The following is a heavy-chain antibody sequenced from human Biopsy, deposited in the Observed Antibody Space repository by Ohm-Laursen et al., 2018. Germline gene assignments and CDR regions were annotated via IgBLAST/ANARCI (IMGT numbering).Heavy chain of an antibody. J-gene: IGHJ6*02. V-gene: IGHV4-59*01. Sequence: GTLSLTCSISGGSISGYYWNWIRQSPEKGLEWIGYIWSSGTTDYNPSLQSRVSMSLELSTDQFSLKVDSVTAADTAVYYCARATNSTGWPYYYFYGMDVWGQGTTVTVS. CDR3: ARATNSTGWPYYYFYGMDV. CDR1: GGSISGYY. CDR2: IWSSGTT. D-gene: IGHD2/OR15-2a*01.